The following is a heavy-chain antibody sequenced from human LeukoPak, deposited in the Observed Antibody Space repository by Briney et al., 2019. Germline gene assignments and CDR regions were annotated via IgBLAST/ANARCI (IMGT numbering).Heavy chain of an antibody. V-gene: IGHV1-18*01. Sequence: ASVKVSCKASGYTFTSYGISWVRQAPGQGLEWMGWISAYNGNTNYAQKLQGRVTMTTDTSTSTAYMELRSLRSDDTAVYYCARDLITIFGVVNIEENYYYYGMDVWGQGTTVTVSS. J-gene: IGHJ6*02. D-gene: IGHD3-3*01. CDR2: ISAYNGNT. CDR1: GYTFTSYG. CDR3: ARDLITIFGVVNIEENYYYYGMDV.